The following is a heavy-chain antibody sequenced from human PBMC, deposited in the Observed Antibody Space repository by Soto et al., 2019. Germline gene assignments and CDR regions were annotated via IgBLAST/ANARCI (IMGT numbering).Heavy chain of an antibody. D-gene: IGHD1-20*01. Sequence: SVKVSCKASGGTFSSYAISWVRQAPGQGLEWMGGIIPIFGTANYAQKFQGRVTITADKSTSTAYMELSSLRSGDTAVYYCARDRITGTTVYDYWGQGTLVTVSS. V-gene: IGHV1-69*06. J-gene: IGHJ4*02. CDR2: IIPIFGTA. CDR1: GGTFSSYA. CDR3: ARDRITGTTVYDY.